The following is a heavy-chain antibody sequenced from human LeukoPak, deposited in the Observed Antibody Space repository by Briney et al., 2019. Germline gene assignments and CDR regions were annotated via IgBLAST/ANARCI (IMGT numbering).Heavy chain of an antibody. J-gene: IGHJ6*04. CDR1: GFTFSSNW. CDR3: ATRRCSIAACRASSYRCFDF. V-gene: IGHV3-7*01. CDR2: INEDGGGR. D-gene: IGHD2-2*01. Sequence: GGTLRLSCTASGFTFSSNWMTWVRQAPGKGLEWVANINEDGGGRYYVDSVKGRFTISRDNARNSVHLEVNNLRAEDTAVYYCATRRCSIAACRASSYRCFDFWGKGTTVIVSS.